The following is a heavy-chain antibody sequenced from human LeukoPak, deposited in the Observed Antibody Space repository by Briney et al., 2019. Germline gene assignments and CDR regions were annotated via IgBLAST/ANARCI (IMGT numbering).Heavy chain of an antibody. CDR1: GFTFSTYA. Sequence: PGGSLRLSCAASGFTFSTYAMYWVRQAPGKGLEYVSAISSNGGSTYYANSVKGRFTISRDNSKNTLYLQMGSPRAEDMAVYYCARGIAVAGYYYYMDVWGKGTTVTVSS. CDR3: ARGIAVAGYYYYMDV. D-gene: IGHD6-19*01. V-gene: IGHV3-64*01. J-gene: IGHJ6*03. CDR2: ISSNGGST.